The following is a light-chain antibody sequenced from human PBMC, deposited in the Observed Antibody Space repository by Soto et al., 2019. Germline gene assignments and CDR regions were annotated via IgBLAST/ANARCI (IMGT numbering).Light chain of an antibody. Sequence: AIRMTQSPSSFSASTGDRFTITCRASQDISSFLAWYQQKPGKAPKLLIFAASTLQSGVPSRFSGSGSGTDFTLTISSLQPEDFATYYCQQTESYPSTFGGGTKVDIK. V-gene: IGKV1-8*01. J-gene: IGKJ4*01. CDR1: QDISSF. CDR3: QQTESYPST. CDR2: AAS.